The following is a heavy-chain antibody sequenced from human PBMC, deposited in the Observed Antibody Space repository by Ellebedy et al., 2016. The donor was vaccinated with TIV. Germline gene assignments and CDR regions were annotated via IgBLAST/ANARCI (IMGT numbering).Heavy chain of an antibody. D-gene: IGHD5-12*01. CDR2: ISSSSSYI. V-gene: IGHV3-21*01. J-gene: IGHJ3*02. CDR1: GFTFSSYS. Sequence: GESLKISCAASGFTFSSYSMNWVRQAPGKGLEWVSSISSSSSYIYYADSVKGRFTISRDNAKNTLYLQMNSLRAEDTAVYYCAREEAIVATNDAFDIWGQGTMVTVSS. CDR3: AREEAIVATNDAFDI.